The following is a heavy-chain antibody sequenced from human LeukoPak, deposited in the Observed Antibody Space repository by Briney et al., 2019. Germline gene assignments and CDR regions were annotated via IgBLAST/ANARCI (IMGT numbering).Heavy chain of an antibody. Sequence: GGSLRLSCAASGFTFSSYAMSWVRQAPGKGLEWVSAISSSGSTIYYADSVKGRFTISRDNAKNSLYLQMNSLRAEDTAVYYCARDLLNAFDIWGQGTMVTVSS. J-gene: IGHJ3*02. V-gene: IGHV3-21*04. CDR1: GFTFSSYA. CDR2: ISSSGSTI. CDR3: ARDLLNAFDI.